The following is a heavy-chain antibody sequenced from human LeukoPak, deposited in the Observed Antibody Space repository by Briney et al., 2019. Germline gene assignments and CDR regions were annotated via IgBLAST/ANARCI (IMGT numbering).Heavy chain of an antibody. D-gene: IGHD6-19*01. CDR1: GFPFSIYE. V-gene: IGHV3-48*03. J-gene: IGHJ4*02. Sequence: PVGSLRLSCAVSGFPFSIYEMNWVRQAPGKGLEWVSNIGSSGTTIYYADSVKGRFSISRDNAKSSLYLQMNSLRVEDTAVYYCALLAVASDFDYWGQGALVTVSS. CDR3: ALLAVASDFDY. CDR2: IGSSGTTI.